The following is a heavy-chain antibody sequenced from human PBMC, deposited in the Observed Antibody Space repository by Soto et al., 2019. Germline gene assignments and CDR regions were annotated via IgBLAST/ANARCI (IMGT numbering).Heavy chain of an antibody. CDR2: ISGSGGST. Sequence: EVQLLESGGGLVQPGGSLRLSCAASGFTFSSYAMSWVRQAPGKGLEWVSAISGSGGSTYYADSVKGRFTISRDNSKNTLYLQMNSLRAEDTAVYYCANSKLGYYCGMDVWGQGTTVTVSS. V-gene: IGHV3-23*01. J-gene: IGHJ6*02. CDR3: ANSKLGYYCGMDV. CDR1: GFTFSSYA. D-gene: IGHD1-26*01.